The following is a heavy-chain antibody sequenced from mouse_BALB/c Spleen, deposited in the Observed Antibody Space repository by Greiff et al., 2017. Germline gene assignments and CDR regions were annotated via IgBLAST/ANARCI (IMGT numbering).Heavy chain of an antibody. CDR3: TRGGGDGYPYAMDY. Sequence: LQQPGSELVRPGASVKLSCKASGYTFTSYWMHWVKQRPGQGLEWIGNIYPGSGSTNYDEKFKSKATLTVDTSSSTAYMQLSSLTSEDSAVYYCTRGGGDGYPYAMDYWGQGTSGTGAS. J-gene: IGHJ4*01. CDR1: GYTFTSYW. CDR2: IYPGSGST. V-gene: IGHV1S22*01. D-gene: IGHD2-3*01.